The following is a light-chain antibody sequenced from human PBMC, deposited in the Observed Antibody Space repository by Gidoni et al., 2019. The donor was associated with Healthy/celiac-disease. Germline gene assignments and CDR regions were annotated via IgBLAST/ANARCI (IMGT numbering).Light chain of an antibody. V-gene: IGKV1D-13*01. Sequence: AIPLTQSPSSLSASVGDRVTITCRASQGISSALAWYQQKTGKAPKLLIYDASSLESGVPSRCSGSRSGTDFTLTISSLQPEDFATYYCQQCNNYPYTFGQGTKLEIK. CDR2: DAS. CDR3: QQCNNYPYT. CDR1: QGISSA. J-gene: IGKJ2*01.